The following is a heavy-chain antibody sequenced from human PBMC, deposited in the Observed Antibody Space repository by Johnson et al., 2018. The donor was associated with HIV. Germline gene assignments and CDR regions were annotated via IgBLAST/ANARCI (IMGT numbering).Heavy chain of an antibody. V-gene: IGHV3-53*01. Sequence: VLLVESGGGVVQPGRSLRLSCSASGFTVSSNYMSWVRQAPGKGLEWVSVIYSGGSTYYVDSVKGRFTISRDNSKNTLDLQMNSLRAEDTAVYYCVSSAQWSGWPPGAFDIWGQGTMVTVSS. J-gene: IGHJ3*02. D-gene: IGHD6-19*01. CDR1: GFTVSSNY. CDR3: VSSAQWSGWPPGAFDI. CDR2: IYSGGST.